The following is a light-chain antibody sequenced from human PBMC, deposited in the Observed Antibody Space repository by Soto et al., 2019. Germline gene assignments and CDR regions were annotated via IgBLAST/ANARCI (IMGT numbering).Light chain of an antibody. J-gene: IGKJ1*01. V-gene: IGKV1-39*01. Sequence: DRQMPQSPSTLSAPVVSRSPITCRASHIMSSWWAWYPHPPGTAPKLLIYDGSSLESGLPSRFSGSGSGTEFTLTISSLQPEDFATSYCQKSYSTPRKFGQGNKV. CDR2: DGS. CDR1: HIMSSW. CDR3: QKSYSTPRK.